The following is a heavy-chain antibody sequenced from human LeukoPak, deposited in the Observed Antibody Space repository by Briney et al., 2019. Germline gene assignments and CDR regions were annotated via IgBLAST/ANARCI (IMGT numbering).Heavy chain of an antibody. V-gene: IGHV1-8*01. CDR3: ARDYYDSSGYYSGEDY. D-gene: IGHD3-22*01. Sequence: ASVKASCKASEYTFTSYDINWVRQATGQGLEWMGWMNPNSGNTGYAQKFQGRVTMTRNTSISTAYMELSSLRSEDTAVYYCARDYYDSSGYYSGEDYWGQGTLVTVSS. CDR1: EYTFTSYD. CDR2: MNPNSGNT. J-gene: IGHJ4*02.